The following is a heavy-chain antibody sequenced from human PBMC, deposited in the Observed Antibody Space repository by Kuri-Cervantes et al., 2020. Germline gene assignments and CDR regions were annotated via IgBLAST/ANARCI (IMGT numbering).Heavy chain of an antibody. CDR1: GFTFDAYA. CDR3: AKDITRTFNSFDI. J-gene: IGHJ3*02. V-gene: IGHV3-9*01. CDR2: ISWNSGYI. Sequence: GGSLRLSCEAPGFTFDAYAMHWVRQGPGKGLEWVSGISWNSGYIVYADSVKGRLTISRDNAKNSLYLQMNSLRAEDTALYYCAKDITRTFNSFDIWGQGTMVTVSS. D-gene: IGHD1-14*01.